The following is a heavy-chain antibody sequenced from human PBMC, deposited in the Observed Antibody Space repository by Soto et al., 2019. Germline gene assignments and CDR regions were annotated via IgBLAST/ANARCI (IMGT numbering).Heavy chain of an antibody. V-gene: IGHV5-51*01. CDR1: GYSFTNYW. CDR3: AKWTTVITPYTFEI. J-gene: IGHJ3*02. Sequence: GESLRISCKGSGYSFTNYWIGWVRQVPGKGLEWMGIIYPGNSDTRYSPSFQGQVTISADKSISTAYLQWSSLKASDTAMYYCAKWTTVITPYTFEIGGIGTRVTVSS. CDR2: IYPGNSDT. D-gene: IGHD4-17*01.